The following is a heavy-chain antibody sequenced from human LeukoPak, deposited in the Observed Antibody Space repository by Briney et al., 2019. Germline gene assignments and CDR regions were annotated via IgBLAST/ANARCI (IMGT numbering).Heavy chain of an antibody. V-gene: IGHV4-59*01. CDR3: ARGGVAARPDY. J-gene: IGHJ4*02. D-gene: IGHD6-6*01. Sequence: SETLPLTCTVSGGSISSYYWSWIRQPPGKGLEWIGYIYYSGSTNYNPSLKSRVTISVDTSKNQFSLKLSSVTAADTAVYYCARGGVAARPDYWGQGTLVTVSS. CDR2: IYYSGST. CDR1: GGSISSYY.